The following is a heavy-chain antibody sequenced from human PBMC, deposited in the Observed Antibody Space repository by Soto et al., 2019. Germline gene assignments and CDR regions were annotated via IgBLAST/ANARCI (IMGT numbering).Heavy chain of an antibody. V-gene: IGHV1-69*12. Sequence: QVQLVQSGAEVKKPGSSVKVSCKASGGTFSSYAISWVRQAPGQGLEWMGGIIPIFGTANYAQKFQGRVTITADESTSTAYMELSSLRSEDTAVYYCARAYYYDSSGYLGGWFDPWGQGTLVTVSS. D-gene: IGHD3-22*01. CDR2: IIPIFGTA. CDR1: GGTFSSYA. J-gene: IGHJ5*02. CDR3: ARAYYYDSSGYLGGWFDP.